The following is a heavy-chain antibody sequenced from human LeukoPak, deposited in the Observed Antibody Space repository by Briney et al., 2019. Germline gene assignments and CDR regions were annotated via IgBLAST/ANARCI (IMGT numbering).Heavy chain of an antibody. CDR3: ARDGRMATTDTEQFDY. CDR1: GFTFSSYA. J-gene: IGHJ4*02. D-gene: IGHD5-24*01. Sequence: GGSLRLSCAASGFTFSSYAMNWVRQAPGKGLEWVSSISSSSSYIYYADSVKGRFTISRDNAKNSLYLQMNSLRAEDTAVYYCARDGRMATTDTEQFDYWGQGTLVTVSS. CDR2: ISSSSSYI. V-gene: IGHV3-21*01.